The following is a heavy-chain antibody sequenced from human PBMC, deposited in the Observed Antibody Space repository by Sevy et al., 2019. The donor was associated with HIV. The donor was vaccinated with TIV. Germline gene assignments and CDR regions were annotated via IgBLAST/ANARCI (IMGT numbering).Heavy chain of an antibody. Sequence: ASEKVSCKASGYSFTYSAMQWMRQAPGQGLEWMGWINAGNGNTKYSQKFKGRVTITRDTSARTAYLELSSLRPEDTAVYYCAKDAGGGSSYFDYWGQGTLVTVSS. D-gene: IGHD2-15*01. CDR1: GYSFTYSA. J-gene: IGHJ4*02. CDR3: AKDAGGGSSYFDY. V-gene: IGHV1-3*01. CDR2: INAGNGNT.